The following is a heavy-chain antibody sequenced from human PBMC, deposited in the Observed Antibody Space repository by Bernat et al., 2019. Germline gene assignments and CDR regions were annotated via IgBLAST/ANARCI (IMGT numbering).Heavy chain of an antibody. D-gene: IGHD2-15*01. CDR1: GFTFSNAW. J-gene: IGHJ4*02. CDR2: IKSKTDGGTT. V-gene: IGHV3-15*01. Sequence: EVQLVESGGGLVKPGGSLRLSCAASGFTFSNAWMSWVRQAPGKGLEWVGRIKSKTDGGTTDYAAPVKGRFTISRDDSKNTLYLQMNSLKTEDTAVYYCATADCSSGSCYSSRFDYWGQGTLVTVSS. CDR3: ATADCSSGSCYSSRFDY.